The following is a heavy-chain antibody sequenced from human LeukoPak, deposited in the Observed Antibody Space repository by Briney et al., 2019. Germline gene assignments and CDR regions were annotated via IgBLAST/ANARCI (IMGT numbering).Heavy chain of an antibody. CDR3: ARDYYSRFDY. CDR2: INSEGSST. Sequence: GGSLRLSCAASGFTLRRYGMNWVRQAPGKGLVWVSRINSEGSSTTYADSVKGRFTISRDNAKNTLILQMNSLRAEDTAVYYCARDYYSRFDYWGQGTLVTVSS. D-gene: IGHD3-22*01. V-gene: IGHV3-74*01. J-gene: IGHJ4*02. CDR1: GFTLRRYG.